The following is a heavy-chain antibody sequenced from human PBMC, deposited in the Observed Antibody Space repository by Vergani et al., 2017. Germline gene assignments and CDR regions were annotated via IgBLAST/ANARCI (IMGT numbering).Heavy chain of an antibody. CDR1: GFTFSSYA. CDR2: ISGSGGST. CDR3: AKREPCSRNPYYYYGMDV. D-gene: IGHD1-14*01. Sequence: EVQLLESGGGLVQPGGSLRLSCAASGFTFSSYAMSWVRQAPGKGLEWVSAISGSGGSTYYADSVKGRFTISRDNSKNTLYLQMNSLRAEDTAVYYCAKREPCSRNPYYYYGMDVWGQGTTVTVSS. J-gene: IGHJ6*02. V-gene: IGHV3-23*01.